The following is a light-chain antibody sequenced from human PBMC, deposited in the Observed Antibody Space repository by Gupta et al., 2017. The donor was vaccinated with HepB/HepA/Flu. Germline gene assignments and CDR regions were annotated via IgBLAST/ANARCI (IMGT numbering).Light chain of an antibody. CDR3: QQYDNWWT. CDR2: GAS. V-gene: IGKV3-15*01. J-gene: IGKJ1*01. CDR1: QSVGSN. Sequence: EIVMTQPPATLSVSPGERATLSCRASQSVGSNLAWYQKKRGQAPRLLIYGASTRETGIPARFSGSGSGTEFTLTISSLQSEDFAVYYCQQYDNWWTFGQGTKVEIK.